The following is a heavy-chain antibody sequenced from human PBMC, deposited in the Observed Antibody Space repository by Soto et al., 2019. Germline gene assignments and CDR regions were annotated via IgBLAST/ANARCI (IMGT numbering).Heavy chain of an antibody. CDR1: GLTFSYYW. J-gene: IGHJ3*01. Sequence: EVQLVESEGGLVQRGGSLRISCAASGLTFSYYWMHWVRQAPGQGLVWVSHIHSDGSSTTYADSVKGRFTISRDNAKNTLYLQMNSLRAEDTAVYYCARGDKGGFDLWGQATTVTVSS. CDR3: ARGDKGGFDL. D-gene: IGHD2-21*02. CDR2: IHSDGSST. V-gene: IGHV3-74*01.